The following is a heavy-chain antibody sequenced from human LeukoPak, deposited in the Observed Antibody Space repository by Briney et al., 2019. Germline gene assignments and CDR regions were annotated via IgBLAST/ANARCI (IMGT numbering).Heavy chain of an antibody. J-gene: IGHJ5*02. Sequence: SETLSLTCAVYGGSFSGYYWSWIRQPPGKGLEWIGEINHSGSTNYNPSLKSRVTISVDTSKNQFSLKLSSVTAADTAVYYCARGGEGDFWSGYYIEGWFDPWGQGTLVTVSS. V-gene: IGHV4-34*01. CDR1: GGSFSGYY. D-gene: IGHD3-3*01. CDR2: INHSGST. CDR3: ARGGEGDFWSGYYIEGWFDP.